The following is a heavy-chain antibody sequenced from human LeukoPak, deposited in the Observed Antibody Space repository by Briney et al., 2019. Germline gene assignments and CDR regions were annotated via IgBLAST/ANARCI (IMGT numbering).Heavy chain of an antibody. J-gene: IGHJ5*02. CDR3: ARDPTRWFGESSGFDP. Sequence: GGSLRLSCGASGFTFRDYAMSWVRQAPGKGLEWVAVIWYDGSNKYYADSVKGRFTISRDNSKNTLYLQMNSLRAEDTAVYYCARDPTRWFGESSGFDPWGQGTLVTVSS. CDR2: IWYDGSNK. V-gene: IGHV3-33*08. CDR1: GFTFRDYA. D-gene: IGHD3-10*01.